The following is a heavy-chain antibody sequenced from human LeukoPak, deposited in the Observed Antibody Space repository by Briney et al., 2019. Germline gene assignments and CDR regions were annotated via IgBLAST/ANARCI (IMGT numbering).Heavy chain of an antibody. D-gene: IGHD5-18*01. CDR3: ARSPPGYSYGVDY. CDR1: GGSISSYY. V-gene: IGHV4-59*08. CDR2: IYYSGST. J-gene: IGHJ4*02. Sequence: SETLSLTCTVSGGSISSYYWSWIRQPPGKGLEWIGYIYYSGSTNYNPSLKSRVTISVDTSKNRFSLKLSSVTAADTAVYYCARSPPGYSYGVDYWGQGTLVTVSS.